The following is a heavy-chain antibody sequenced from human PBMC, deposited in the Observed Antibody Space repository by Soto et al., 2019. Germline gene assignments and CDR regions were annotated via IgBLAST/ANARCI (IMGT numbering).Heavy chain of an antibody. CDR2: IYHSGST. CDR1: GGSISSGGYS. J-gene: IGHJ5*02. V-gene: IGHV4-30-2*01. D-gene: IGHD2-8*01. CDR3: ARANSYCTECAWFDP. Sequence: QLQLQESGSGLVKPSQTLSLTCAVSGGSISSGGYSWSWIRQPPGKGLEWIGYIYHSGSTYYNPSLKSRVTISVDWSKNQFSLKLSSVTAADTAVYYCARANSYCTECAWFDPWGQGTLVTVSS.